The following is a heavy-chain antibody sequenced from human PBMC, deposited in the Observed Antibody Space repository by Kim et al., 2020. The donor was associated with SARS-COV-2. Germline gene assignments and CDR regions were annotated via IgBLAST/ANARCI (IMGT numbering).Heavy chain of an antibody. CDR3: ARGLVGASYYFDY. J-gene: IGHJ4*02. V-gene: IGHV4-59*09. D-gene: IGHD1-26*01. Sequence: YNPSLKSRVTISGDTSKNQFSLKLSSVTAADTAVYYCARGLVGASYYFDYWGQGTLVTVSS.